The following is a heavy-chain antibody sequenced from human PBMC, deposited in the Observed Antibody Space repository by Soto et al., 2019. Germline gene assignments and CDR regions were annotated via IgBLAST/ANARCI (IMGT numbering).Heavy chain of an antibody. CDR3: TRGYSGVSIYAFDI. V-gene: IGHV3-72*01. Sequence: VQLVESGGGLVQPGGSLRLSCVASGSTFSDQYMDWARQAPGKGLEWMGRIANKVNGYTTEYAPSVKGRFSISRDDSESSLYLQMSDLKTEDTAKYSCTRGYSGVSIYAFDIWGQGTGVTVSS. CDR1: GSTFSDQY. D-gene: IGHD6-19*01. CDR2: IANKVNGYTT. J-gene: IGHJ3*02.